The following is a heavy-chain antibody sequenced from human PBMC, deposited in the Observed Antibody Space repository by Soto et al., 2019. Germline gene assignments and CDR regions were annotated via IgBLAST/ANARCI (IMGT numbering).Heavy chain of an antibody. D-gene: IGHD6-13*01. CDR1: GGSFSGYY. CDR3: ARGPTAVSSWIPFDY. Sequence: PSETLSLTCAIYGGSFSGYYWSWIRQPPGKGLEWIGEINHSGSTNYNPSLKSRVTISVDTSKNQFSLKLSSVTAADTAVYYCARGPTAVSSWIPFDYWGQGTLVTVSS. J-gene: IGHJ4*02. V-gene: IGHV4-34*01. CDR2: INHSGST.